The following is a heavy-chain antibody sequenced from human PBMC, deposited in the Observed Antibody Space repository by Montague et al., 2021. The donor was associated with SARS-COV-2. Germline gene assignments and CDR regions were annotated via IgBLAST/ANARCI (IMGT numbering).Heavy chain of an antibody. CDR3: ARKVEDVVVIVMVHLYYYYMDV. CDR2: IYYSGST. D-gene: IGHD2-21*01. V-gene: IGHV4-39*01. CDR1: GGSISSSSYY. J-gene: IGHJ6*03. Sequence: SETLSLTCTVSGGSISSSSYYWGWIRQPPGKGLEWIGSIYYSGSTYYNPSLKSRVTISVDTSKNQFSLKLSSVTAADTAVYYCARKVEDVVVIVMVHLYYYYMDVGGKGTTVTVSS.